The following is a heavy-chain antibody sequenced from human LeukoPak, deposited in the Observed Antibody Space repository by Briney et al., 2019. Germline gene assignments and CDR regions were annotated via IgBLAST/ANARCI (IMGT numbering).Heavy chain of an antibody. Sequence: SQTLSLTCTVSSGSISSPPYYWGWIRQPAGKEVEWIGRIYSSGIFDYNPSLKSRVTLSIDTSKNSFSLRLSSVTATDTAVYYCARGPGSATKEAFDIWGQGTMVTVSS. CDR1: SGSISSPPYY. CDR2: IYSSGIF. CDR3: ARGPGSATKEAFDI. D-gene: IGHD2-8*01. V-gene: IGHV4-61*02. J-gene: IGHJ3*02.